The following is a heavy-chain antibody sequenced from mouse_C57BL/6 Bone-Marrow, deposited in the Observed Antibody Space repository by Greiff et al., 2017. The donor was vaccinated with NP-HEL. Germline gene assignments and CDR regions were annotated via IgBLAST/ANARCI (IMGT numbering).Heavy chain of an antibody. CDR2: IYPGDGDT. CDR1: GYAFSSSW. J-gene: IGHJ4*01. V-gene: IGHV1-82*01. CDR3: ARWDYDGVDY. D-gene: IGHD2-4*01. Sequence: QVQLQQSGPELVKPGASVKISCKASGYAFSSSWMNWVKQRPGKGLEWIGRIYPGDGDTNYNGKFKGKATLTAGKSSSTAYMQLSSLTSEDSAVYFCARWDYDGVDYWGQGTSVTVSS.